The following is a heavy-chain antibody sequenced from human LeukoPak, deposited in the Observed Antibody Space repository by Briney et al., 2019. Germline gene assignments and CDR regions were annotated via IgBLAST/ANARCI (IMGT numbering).Heavy chain of an antibody. Sequence: GGSLRLSCAASEFSVGSNYMTWVRQAPGKGLEWVSLIYSGGSTYYADSVKGRFTISRDNSKNTLYLQMNSLRAEDTAVYYCARDFVGMITFGGPMNGFYYSYMDVWGKGTTVTVSS. CDR2: IYSGGST. J-gene: IGHJ6*03. CDR1: EFSVGSNY. D-gene: IGHD3-16*01. V-gene: IGHV3-66*01. CDR3: ARDFVGMITFGGPMNGFYYSYMDV.